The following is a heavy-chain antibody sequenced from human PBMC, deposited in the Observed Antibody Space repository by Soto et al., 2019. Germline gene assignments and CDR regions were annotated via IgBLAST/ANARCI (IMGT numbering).Heavy chain of an antibody. CDR2: IRQDGIAK. CDR1: GFSFSIYW. CDR3: ARACNSSACPLFFEY. V-gene: IGHV3-7*01. Sequence: GGSLRLSCAASGFSFSIYWMNWVRQAPGRGLEWVGNIRQDGIAKYYVDSVKGRFTISRDNAKNSLYLQMNSLRAEDTAGYYCARACNSSACPLFFEYWGQGSLVTVSS. D-gene: IGHD2-2*01. J-gene: IGHJ4*02.